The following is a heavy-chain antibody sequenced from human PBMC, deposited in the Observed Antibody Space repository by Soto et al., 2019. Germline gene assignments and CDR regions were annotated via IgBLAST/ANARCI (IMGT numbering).Heavy chain of an antibody. D-gene: IGHD3-9*01. CDR1: GDSVSSNSAA. J-gene: IGHJ4*02. Sequence: PSQTLSLTCAISGDSVSSNSAAWNWIRQSPSRGLEWLGRTFYRSKWYTEYAVSVKSRITINSDTSKNQFSLQLNSVTPEDTAVYYCARDPPSDDILTGYYSDVQYYFDYWGQGTLVTVSS. CDR3: ARDPPSDDILTGYYSDVQYYFDY. CDR2: TFYRSKWYT. V-gene: IGHV6-1*01.